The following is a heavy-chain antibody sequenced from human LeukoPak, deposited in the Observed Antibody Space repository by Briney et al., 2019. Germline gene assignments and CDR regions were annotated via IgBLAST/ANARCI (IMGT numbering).Heavy chain of an antibody. D-gene: IGHD3-10*01. Sequence: GGSLRLSCAASGFTFSSYGMHWVRQAPGKGLEWVAIIRYDGSNKYYAYSVKGRLSISREKSNNTLYLQMHSLRAEDTAVYYCARSSGNGSGRTNYYYGMDVWGQGTTVTVSS. CDR1: GFTFSSYG. V-gene: IGHV3-33*01. CDR2: IRYDGSNK. CDR3: ARSSGNGSGRTNYYYGMDV. J-gene: IGHJ6*02.